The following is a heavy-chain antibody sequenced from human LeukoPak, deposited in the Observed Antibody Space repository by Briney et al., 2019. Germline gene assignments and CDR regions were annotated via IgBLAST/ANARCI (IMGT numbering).Heavy chain of an antibody. J-gene: IGHJ6*03. Sequence: SETLSLTCAVYGGSFSDYYWSWIRQPPGKGLEWIGEINHSGSTNYNPSLKSRVTISVDTSKNQFSLKLISVTAADTAVYYCARVRNYFPYYYYMDVWGKGTTVTVSS. CDR1: GGSFSDYY. CDR2: INHSGST. D-gene: IGHD1-7*01. V-gene: IGHV4-34*01. CDR3: ARVRNYFPYYYYMDV.